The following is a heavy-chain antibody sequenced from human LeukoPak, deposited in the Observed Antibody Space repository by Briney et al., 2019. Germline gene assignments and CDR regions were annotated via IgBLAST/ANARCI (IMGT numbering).Heavy chain of an antibody. Sequence: GGSLRLSCAASGFTVSSNYMSWVRQAPGNGLEWVSVMYSGGSTYYADSVKGRFTISRDNSKNTLYLQMNSLRAEDTAVYYCAREGNYYDSSGYSYYFDYWGQGTLVTVSS. CDR1: GFTVSSNY. V-gene: IGHV3-53*01. CDR3: AREGNYYDSSGYSYYFDY. D-gene: IGHD3-22*01. CDR2: MYSGGST. J-gene: IGHJ4*02.